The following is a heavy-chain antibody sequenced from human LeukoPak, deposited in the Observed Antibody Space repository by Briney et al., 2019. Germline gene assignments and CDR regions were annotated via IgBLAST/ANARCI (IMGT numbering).Heavy chain of an antibody. CDR2: INHSGSN. D-gene: IGHD5-18*01. CDR1: GGSFSGYY. V-gene: IGHV4-34*01. J-gene: IGHJ3*02. CDR3: ASTTLDTAMADAFDI. Sequence: PSETLSLTCAVYGGSFSGYYWSWIRQPPGKGPEWIGEINHSGSNNYNPSLKSRVTISVDTSKNQFSLKLSPVTAADTAVYYCASTTLDTAMADAFDIWGQGTMVTVSS.